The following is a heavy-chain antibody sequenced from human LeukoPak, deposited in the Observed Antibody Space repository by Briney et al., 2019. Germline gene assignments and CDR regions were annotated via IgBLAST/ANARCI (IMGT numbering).Heavy chain of an antibody. Sequence: SQTLSLTCAVSGGSISSGTISWSWLRQPPGKGLEWIAFIYHTGSIYYNSSLTSRASISVDRSNNQFSLMLSSVTAADTAVYYCARVVGSGYYLGHWGQGALVTVSS. J-gene: IGHJ4*02. V-gene: IGHV4-30-2*01. CDR1: GGSISSGTIS. D-gene: IGHD3-3*01. CDR3: ARVVGSGYYLGH. CDR2: IYHTGSI.